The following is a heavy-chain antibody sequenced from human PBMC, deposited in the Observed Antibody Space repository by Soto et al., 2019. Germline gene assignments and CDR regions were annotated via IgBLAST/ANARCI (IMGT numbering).Heavy chain of an antibody. V-gene: IGHV4-59*01. J-gene: IGHJ6*03. CDR3: ARSLRQYYYYYMDV. Sequence: PSETLSLTCTVSGGSISSYYWSWIRQPPGKGLEWIGYIYYSGSTNYNPSLKSRVTISVDTSKNQFSLKLSSVTAADTAVYYCARSLRQYYYYYMDVWGKGTTLTVSS. CDR1: GGSISSYY. CDR2: IYYSGST. D-gene: IGHD3-16*02.